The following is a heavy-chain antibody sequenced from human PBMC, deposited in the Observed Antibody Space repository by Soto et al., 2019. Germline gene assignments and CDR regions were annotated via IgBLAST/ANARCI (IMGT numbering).Heavy chain of an antibody. Sequence: QIQLVQSGTEVREPGASVKVSCQASGYTFTSYGIIWVRQAPGQGLELMGGISGYTNNKNYAQKYQARVTMTTDTSTRTAYMELRSLRSHDTAVYYCARVGAIAPAEGAYWGPGTLVTVSS. CDR1: GYTFTSYG. J-gene: IGHJ4*02. V-gene: IGHV1-18*01. CDR2: ISGYTNNK. CDR3: ARVGAIAPAEGAY. D-gene: IGHD6-13*01.